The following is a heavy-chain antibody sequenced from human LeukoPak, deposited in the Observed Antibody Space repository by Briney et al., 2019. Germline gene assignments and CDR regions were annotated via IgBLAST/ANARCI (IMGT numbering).Heavy chain of an antibody. CDR3: ARGASSGYYYVDF. V-gene: IGHV4-59*01. CDR2: IYYSGST. CDR1: GGSIKPYY. Sequence: SETLSLTCTVSGGSIKPYYWSWIRQPPGKGLEWIGYIYYSGSTNYNPSLKSRVTISVDTSKNQFSLKLSSVTAADTAVYYCARGASSGYYYVDFWGQGTLVTVSS. D-gene: IGHD3-22*01. J-gene: IGHJ4*02.